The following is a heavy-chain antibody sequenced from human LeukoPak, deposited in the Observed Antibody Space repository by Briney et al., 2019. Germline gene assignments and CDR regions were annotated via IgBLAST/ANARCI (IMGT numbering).Heavy chain of an antibody. CDR2: IYYSGST. J-gene: IGHJ3*02. V-gene: IGHV4-59*08. Sequence: SETLSLTCSVSGGSITSYYWSWIRQPPGKGLEWIGYIYYSGSTNYNPSLKSRVTISVDTSKNQFSLKLNSVTAADTAVYYCARQHIVVVTATRVAGAFDIWGQGTMVTVSS. CDR3: ARQHIVVVTATRVAGAFDI. CDR1: GGSITSYY. D-gene: IGHD2-21*02.